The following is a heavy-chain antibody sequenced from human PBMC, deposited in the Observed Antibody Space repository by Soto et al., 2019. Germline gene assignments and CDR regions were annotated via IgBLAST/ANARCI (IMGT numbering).Heavy chain of an antibody. CDR3: ARINGDYYGSGSFDY. V-gene: IGHV4-38-2*01. J-gene: IGHJ4*02. D-gene: IGHD3-10*01. CDR2: IYHSGST. CDR1: GYSISSGYY. Sequence: SETLSLTCAVSGYSISSGYYWGWVRQPPGKGLEWIGSIYHSGSTYYNPSLKSRVTISVDTSKNQFSLKLSSVTAADTAVYYCARINGDYYGSGSFDYWGQGTLVTVSS.